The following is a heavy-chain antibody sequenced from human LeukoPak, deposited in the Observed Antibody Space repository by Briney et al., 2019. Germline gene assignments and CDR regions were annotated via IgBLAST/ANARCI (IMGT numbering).Heavy chain of an antibody. CDR1: GFTFSSYE. CDR3: ARGRGGRLSASNWFDT. D-gene: IGHD2/OR15-2a*01. Sequence: GSLRLSCAASGFTFSSYEMNWVRQAPGKGLEWIGTISYSGSTYYNPSLKSRVTISVDTSKNHFSVSLSSVTATDTAIYFCARGRGGRLSASNWFDTWGQGILVTVSS. V-gene: IGHV4-38-2*01. J-gene: IGHJ5*02. CDR2: ISYSGST.